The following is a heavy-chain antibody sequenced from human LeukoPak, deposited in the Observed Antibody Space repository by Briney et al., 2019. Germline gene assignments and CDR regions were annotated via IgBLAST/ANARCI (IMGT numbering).Heavy chain of an antibody. CDR1: GYTFTGYY. CDR2: IHPNSGGT. Sequence: ASVKVSCKASGYTFTGYYIHWVRQAPGQGLEWMGWIHPNSGGTNYAQKFQGRVTMTSDTSISTAYMELSRVRSDDTAVYYCARDQVWFDPWGQGTLVTVSS. CDR3: ARDQVWFDP. V-gene: IGHV1-2*02. J-gene: IGHJ5*02.